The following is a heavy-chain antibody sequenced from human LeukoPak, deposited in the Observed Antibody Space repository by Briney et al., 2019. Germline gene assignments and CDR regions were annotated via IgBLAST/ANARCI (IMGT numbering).Heavy chain of an antibody. Sequence: ASVKVSCKASGYTFTSYYMHWVRQAPGQGLEWIGIINPSGGSTSYAQKFQGRVTMTRDKSTSTAYMELSSLRPEDTAVYYCAGPMTTVTTYYYYYYMDVWGKGTTVTVSS. V-gene: IGHV1-46*01. D-gene: IGHD4-17*01. J-gene: IGHJ6*03. CDR3: AGPMTTVTTYYYYYYMDV. CDR2: INPSGGST. CDR1: GYTFTSYY.